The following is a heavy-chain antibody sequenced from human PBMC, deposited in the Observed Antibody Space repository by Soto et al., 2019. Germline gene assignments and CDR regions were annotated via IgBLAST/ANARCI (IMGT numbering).Heavy chain of an antibody. CDR3: ARGGVLLWFGEPLDY. CDR1: GYTFSRYG. V-gene: IGHV1-18*01. J-gene: IGHJ4*02. D-gene: IGHD3-10*01. CDR2: ISGYSGNT. Sequence: QVQLVQSGAEVKKPGASVKVSCKASGYTFSRYGITWVRQAPGQGLEWMGWISGYSGNTNYAQNLRGRVTMTTETSTNTAYMELRSLRSDDTAVYYCARGGVLLWFGEPLDYWGQGTLVTVSS.